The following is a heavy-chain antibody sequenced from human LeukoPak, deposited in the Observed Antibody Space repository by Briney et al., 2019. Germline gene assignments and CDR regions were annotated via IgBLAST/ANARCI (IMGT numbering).Heavy chain of an antibody. CDR1: KFIFANYT. Sequence: GGSLRLSCAASKFIFANYTMNWVRQAPGKGLEWVSSISGGSRSIYYADSVKGRFTTSRDNVKNSVFLQMNSLRAEDTGVYFCVRERSVKARQAGGHRYYYFMDVWGNGTTVTVSS. CDR2: ISGGSRSI. J-gene: IGHJ6*03. CDR3: VRERSVKARQAGGHRYYYFMDV. V-gene: IGHV3-21*04. D-gene: IGHD6-6*01.